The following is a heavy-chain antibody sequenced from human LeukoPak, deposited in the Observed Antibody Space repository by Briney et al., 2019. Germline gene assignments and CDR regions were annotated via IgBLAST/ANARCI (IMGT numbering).Heavy chain of an antibody. V-gene: IGHV5-51*01. CDR3: ARHGRTRYSGSYLVDY. CDR1: GYSFTSYW. Sequence: GESLKISCKGSGYSFTSYWIGWVRQMPGKGLEWMGIIYPGDSDTRYSPSFQGQVTISADKSISTAYPQWSSLKASDTAMYYCARHGRTRYSGSYLVDYWGQGTLVTVSS. CDR2: IYPGDSDT. D-gene: IGHD1-26*01. J-gene: IGHJ4*02.